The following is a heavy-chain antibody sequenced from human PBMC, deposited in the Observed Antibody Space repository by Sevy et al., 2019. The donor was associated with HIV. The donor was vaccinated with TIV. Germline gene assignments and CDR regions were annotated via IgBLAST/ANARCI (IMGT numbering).Heavy chain of an antibody. CDR2: ITGSGVDT. CDR3: AKEGYSSGWPNYFDS. CDR1: GLSFSSFG. J-gene: IGHJ4*02. V-gene: IGHV3-23*01. Sequence: GGSLRLSCVASGLSFSSFGMSWVRQAPGKGPEWVSGITGSGVDTYYADPVKDRFTISRDNSKNTLYLQMNNLRIDDTAVYYCAKEGYSSGWPNYFDSWGQGALVTVSS. D-gene: IGHD3-22*01.